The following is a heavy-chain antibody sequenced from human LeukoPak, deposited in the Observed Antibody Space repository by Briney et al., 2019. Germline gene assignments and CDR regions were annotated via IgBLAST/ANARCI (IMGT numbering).Heavy chain of an antibody. J-gene: IGHJ4*02. Sequence: PSETLALTCIVSGGFIGSYYWSWIRQPPGKGLEWIGSSYHTGRTNYNPSLKSRVTISVDTSKNQFSLKLSSVTAADTAVYYCARRDPDSTGYLYYFDSWGQGTLVTVSS. V-gene: IGHV4-59*08. CDR3: ARRDPDSTGYLYYFDS. D-gene: IGHD3-22*01. CDR1: GGFIGSYY. CDR2: SYHTGRT.